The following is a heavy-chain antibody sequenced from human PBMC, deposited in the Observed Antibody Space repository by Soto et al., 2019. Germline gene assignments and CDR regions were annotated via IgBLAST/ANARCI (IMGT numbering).Heavy chain of an antibody. J-gene: IGHJ4*02. CDR3: ARSGHLFDF. CDR1: GGSFNDYY. Sequence: QVQLQQWGAGLLKPSETLSLTCAVYGGSFNDYYWSWIRQPPGKGLAWIGEINHTGHTNYNPSLKGRVTISVDTSKNQFSLKLSSGTAADTAVYYCARSGHLFDFWGQGILVTVSS. D-gene: IGHD3-10*01. CDR2: INHTGHT. V-gene: IGHV4-34*01.